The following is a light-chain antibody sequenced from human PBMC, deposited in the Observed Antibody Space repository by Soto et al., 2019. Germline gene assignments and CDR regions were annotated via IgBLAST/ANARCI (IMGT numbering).Light chain of an antibody. CDR2: AAS. J-gene: IGKJ4*01. CDR3: EQLNTYPLT. V-gene: IGKV1-9*01. Sequence: DIQLTQSASFLSASVGDRVTITCRASQGIINYLAWYQQKPGKAPKLLIYAASTLQSGIPSRFSGSGYGTEFTLTISSLQTEDFATYYCEQLNTYPLTFGGGTKVDIK. CDR1: QGIINY.